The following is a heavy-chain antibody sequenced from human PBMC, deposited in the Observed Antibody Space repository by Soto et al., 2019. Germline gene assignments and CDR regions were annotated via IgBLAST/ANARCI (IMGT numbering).Heavy chain of an antibody. Sequence: QKPGKGLEWIGYIYYSGSTYYNPSLKSRVAISVDTSKNQFSLKLSSVTAADTAVYFFFFQAEDGIRDVRSVSAFLLNRSSDL. V-gene: IGHV4-31*02. CDR3: FFQAEDGIRDVRSVSAFLLNRSSDL. CDR2: IYYSGST. J-gene: IGHJ2*01. D-gene: IGHD3-10*02.